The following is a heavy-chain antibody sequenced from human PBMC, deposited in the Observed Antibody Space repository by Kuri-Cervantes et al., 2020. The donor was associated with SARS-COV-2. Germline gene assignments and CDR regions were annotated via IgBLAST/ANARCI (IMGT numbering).Heavy chain of an antibody. Sequence: GESLKISCAASGFTFSSYGMHWVRQAPGKGLEWVAVISYDGSNKYYADSVKGRFTISRDNSKNTLYLQMNSLRAEDTAVYYCARQAGRITIFGVVTRTGRDYFDYWGQGTLVTVSS. CDR3: ARQAGRITIFGVVTRTGRDYFDY. V-gene: IGHV3-30*03. CDR2: ISYDGSNK. D-gene: IGHD3-3*01. CDR1: GFTFSSYG. J-gene: IGHJ4*02.